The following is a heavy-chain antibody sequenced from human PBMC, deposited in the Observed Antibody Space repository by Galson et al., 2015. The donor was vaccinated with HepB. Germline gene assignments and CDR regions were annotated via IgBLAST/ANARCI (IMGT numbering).Heavy chain of an antibody. CDR3: ARAPSSGWTLFDY. J-gene: IGHJ4*02. CDR2: INRDGSER. Sequence: SLRLSCAASGFTFNTYWMSWVRQAPGKGLEWVANINRDGSERYYVDSVKGRFTISRDNAKNSLYLQMNSLGAEDTAVYYCARAPSSGWTLFDYWGQGALVTVSS. CDR1: GFTFNTYW. V-gene: IGHV3-7*03. D-gene: IGHD6-19*01.